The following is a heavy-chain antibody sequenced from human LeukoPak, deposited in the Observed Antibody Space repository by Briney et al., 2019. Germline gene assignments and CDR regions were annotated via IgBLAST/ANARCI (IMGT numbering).Heavy chain of an antibody. CDR1: GGSISSSSYY. J-gene: IGHJ4*02. CDR2: IYYSGST. Sequence: PSETLSLTCTVSGGSISSSSYYWGWIRQPPGKGLEWIGSIYYSGSTYYNLSLKSRVTISVDTSKNQFSLKLSSVTAADTAVYYCARVSSWRPNDYWGQGTLVTVSS. D-gene: IGHD6-13*01. V-gene: IGHV4-39*07. CDR3: ARVSSWRPNDY.